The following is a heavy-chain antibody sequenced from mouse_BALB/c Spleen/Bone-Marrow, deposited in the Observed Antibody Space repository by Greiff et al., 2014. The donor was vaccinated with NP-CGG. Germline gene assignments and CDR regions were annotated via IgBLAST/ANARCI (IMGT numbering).Heavy chain of an antibody. V-gene: IGHV5-6-5*01. Sequence: DVMLVESGGGLVKPGGSLKLSCAASGFTFSSYAMSWVRQTPEKRLEWVASISSGGSTYYPDSVKGRFTISRDNARNILYLQMSSLRSEGTAMYYCAREVDGWYYFDYWGQGTTLTVSS. CDR2: ISSGGST. D-gene: IGHD2-3*01. CDR1: GFTFSSYA. CDR3: AREVDGWYYFDY. J-gene: IGHJ2*01.